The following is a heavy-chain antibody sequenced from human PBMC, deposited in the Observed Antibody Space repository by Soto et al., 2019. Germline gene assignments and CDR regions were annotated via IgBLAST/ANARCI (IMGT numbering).Heavy chain of an antibody. D-gene: IGHD6-25*01. V-gene: IGHV4-34*01. CDR1: GGSFSGYY. J-gene: IGHJ4*02. CDR3: ARRGPRPFDY. Sequence: SETLSLTCAVYGGSFSGYYWSWIRQPPGKGLEWIGEINHSGSTNYNPSLKSRVTISVDTSKNQFSLKLSSVTAADTAVYYCARRGPRPFDYWGQGTLVTVSS. CDR2: INHSGST.